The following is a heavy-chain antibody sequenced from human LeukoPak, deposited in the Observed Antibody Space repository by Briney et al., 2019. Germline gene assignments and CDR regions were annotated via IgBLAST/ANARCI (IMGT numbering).Heavy chain of an antibody. D-gene: IGHD3-22*01. Sequence: ASVKVSCKASGGTFSSYAISWVRQAPGQGPEWMGWINTGNGNTRYSQNFQGRVTITRDTSASTAYMELSSLTSEDTAVYYCARDGIGAYFESSAYYHYNTFDYWGQGTLVTVSP. J-gene: IGHJ4*02. V-gene: IGHV1-3*04. CDR2: INTGNGNT. CDR3: ARDGIGAYFESSAYYHYNTFDY. CDR1: GGTFSSYA.